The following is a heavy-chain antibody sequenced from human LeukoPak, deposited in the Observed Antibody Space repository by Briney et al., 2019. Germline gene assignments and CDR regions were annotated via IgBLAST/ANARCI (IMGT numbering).Heavy chain of an antibody. CDR3: AKDKGHYYDSSGYYFDY. CDR1: GFTFSSYG. Sequence: PGRSLGLSCAASGFTFSSYGMHWVRQAPGKGLEWVAVISYDGSNKYYADSVKGRCTISRDNSKNTLYLRMNSLVSEDTAVYYCAKDKGHYYDSSGYYFDYWGQGTLVTVSS. V-gene: IGHV3-30*18. D-gene: IGHD3-22*01. J-gene: IGHJ4*02. CDR2: ISYDGSNK.